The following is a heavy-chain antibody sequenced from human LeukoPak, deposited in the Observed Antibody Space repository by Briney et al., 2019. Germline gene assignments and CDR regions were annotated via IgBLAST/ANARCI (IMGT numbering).Heavy chain of an antibody. Sequence: SETLSLTCTVSGGSISSYYWSWIRQPPGKGLEWIGYIYYSGSTNYNPSLKSRVTISVDTSKNQFSLKLSSVTAADTAVYYCARRRDGYDDIWGQGTMVTVSS. V-gene: IGHV4-59*08. D-gene: IGHD5-24*01. CDR3: ARRRDGYDDI. J-gene: IGHJ3*02. CDR1: GGSISSYY. CDR2: IYYSGST.